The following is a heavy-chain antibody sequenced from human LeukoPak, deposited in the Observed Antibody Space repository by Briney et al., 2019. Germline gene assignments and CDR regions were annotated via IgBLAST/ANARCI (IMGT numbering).Heavy chain of an antibody. J-gene: IGHJ4*02. CDR1: GYTFTSYG. V-gene: IGHV1-18*01. CDR3: ARALIGVVVAAGAERTLDY. CDR2: ISAYNGNT. D-gene: IGHD2-15*01. Sequence: ASVKVSCKASGYTFTSYGISWVRQAPGQGLEWMGWISAYNGNTNYAQKLQGRVTMTTDTSTSTAYMELRSLRSDDTAVYYCARALIGVVVAAGAERTLDYWGQGTMVTVSS.